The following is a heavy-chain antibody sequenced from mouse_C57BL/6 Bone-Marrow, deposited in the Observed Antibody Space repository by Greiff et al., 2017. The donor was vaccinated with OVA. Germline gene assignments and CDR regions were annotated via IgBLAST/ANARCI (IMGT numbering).Heavy chain of an antibody. CDR3: ARGDYDYDGMDY. V-gene: IGHV1-81*01. J-gene: IGHJ4*01. CDR2: IYPRSGNT. CDR1: GYTFTSYG. D-gene: IGHD1-1*02. Sequence: VQLQQSGAELARPGASVKLSCKASGYTFTSYGISWVKQRTGQGLEWIGEIYPRSGNTYYNEKFKGKATLTVDKSSSTAYMELRSLTSEDSAVYFCARGDYDYDGMDYWGQGTSVTVSS.